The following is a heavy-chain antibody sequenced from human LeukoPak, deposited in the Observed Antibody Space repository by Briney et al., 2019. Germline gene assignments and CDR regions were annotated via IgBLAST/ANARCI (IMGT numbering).Heavy chain of an antibody. CDR2: VNSDGSRT. D-gene: IGHD1-26*01. Sequence: GGSLRLSCAASGSTFSSYWMHWVRQAPGKGLVWVSRVNSDGSRTDYADSVKGRITISRDNAKNTLYLQMNSLRAEDTAVYYCTRSLNSGSHPDYWGQGTLVTVSS. J-gene: IGHJ4*02. CDR1: GSTFSSYW. V-gene: IGHV3-74*01. CDR3: TRSLNSGSHPDY.